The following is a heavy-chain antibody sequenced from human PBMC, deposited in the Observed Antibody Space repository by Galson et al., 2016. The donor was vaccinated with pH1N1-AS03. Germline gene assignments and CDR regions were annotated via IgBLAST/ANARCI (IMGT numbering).Heavy chain of an antibody. J-gene: IGHJ4*02. CDR2: TFYSSKWDY. Sequence: CAISGDSVSSNTAAWNWIRQSPSRGLEWLGRTFYSSKWDYYYAISVKSRITVNPDTSKNQFSLQLNSVTPEDTAVYYCARGWLRSGGFGSWGQGTLVTVSS. V-gene: IGHV6-1*01. CDR1: GDSVSSNTAA. CDR3: ARGWLRSGGFGS. D-gene: IGHD5-12*01.